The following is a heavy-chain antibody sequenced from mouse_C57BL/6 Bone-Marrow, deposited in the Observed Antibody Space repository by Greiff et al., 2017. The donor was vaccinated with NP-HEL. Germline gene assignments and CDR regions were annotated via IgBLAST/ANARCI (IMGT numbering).Heavy chain of an antibody. CDR3: ARSTITTVPSYAMDY. Sequence: LQESGPELVKPGASVKISCKASGYAFSSSWMNWVKQRPGKGLEWIGRIYPGDGDTNYNGKFKGKATLTADKSSSTAYMQLSSLTSEDSAVYFCARSTITTVPSYAMDYWGQGTSVTVSS. CDR1: GYAFSSSW. D-gene: IGHD1-1*01. J-gene: IGHJ4*01. CDR2: IYPGDGDT. V-gene: IGHV1-82*01.